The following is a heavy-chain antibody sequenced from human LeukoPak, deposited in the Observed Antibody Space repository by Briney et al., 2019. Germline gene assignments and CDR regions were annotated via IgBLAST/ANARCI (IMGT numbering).Heavy chain of an antibody. CDR3: ARGWGYCSGGSCYVFDY. J-gene: IGHJ4*02. CDR1: GDSVSSNSAA. D-gene: IGHD2-15*01. CDR2: TYYRSKWYN. V-gene: IGHV6-1*01. Sequence: SQTLSLTCAISGDSVSSNSAAGNWIRQSPSRGLEWLGRTYYRSKWYNDYAVSVKSRISINPDTSKNRISLQLKSVTPEDTAVYYCARGWGYCSGGSCYVFDYWGQGTLVTVSS.